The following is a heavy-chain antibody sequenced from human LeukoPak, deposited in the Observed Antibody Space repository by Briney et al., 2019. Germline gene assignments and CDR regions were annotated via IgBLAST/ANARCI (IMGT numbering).Heavy chain of an antibody. CDR1: GGTFSSDA. CDR2: IIPIFGIA. CDR3: ARGRPDCRSSSCTEYYYYGMDV. Sequence: SVKVSCKASGGTFSSDAFSWVRQAPGQGLEWMGGIIPIFGIANYAQKFQGRVTFTADESTSTACMELSSLRSEDSAVYYCARGRPDCRSSSCTEYYYYGMDVWGQGTTVTVSS. D-gene: IGHD2-2*01. V-gene: IGHV1-69*13. J-gene: IGHJ6*02.